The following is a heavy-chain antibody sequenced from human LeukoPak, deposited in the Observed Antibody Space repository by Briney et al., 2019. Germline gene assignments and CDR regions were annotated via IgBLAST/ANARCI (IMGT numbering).Heavy chain of an antibody. CDR3: ARAQGYSSPDDAFDI. CDR1: GGTFSSYA. V-gene: IGHV1-69*04. D-gene: IGHD6-13*01. Sequence: SVKVSCKASGGTFSSYAISWVRQAPGQGLEWMGRIIPILGIANYAQKFQGRVTITADKSTSTAYMELSSLRSEDTAVYYCARAQGYSSPDDAFDIWGQGTMVTVSS. CDR2: IIPILGIA. J-gene: IGHJ3*02.